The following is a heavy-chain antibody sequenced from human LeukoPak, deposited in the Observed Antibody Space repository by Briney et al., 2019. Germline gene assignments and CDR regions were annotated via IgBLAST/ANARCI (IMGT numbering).Heavy chain of an antibody. CDR2: IYYSGST. V-gene: IGHV4-31*03. J-gene: IGHJ4*02. CDR3: ARVGHTTVTTGYYFDY. Sequence: SETLSLTCTVSGGSISSGGYYWSWIRQHPGKGLEWIGYIYYSGSTYYNPSLKSRVTISVDTSKNQFSLKLSSVTAADTAVYYCARVGHTTVTTGYYFDYWGQGTLVTVSS. D-gene: IGHD4-17*01. CDR1: GGSISSGGYY.